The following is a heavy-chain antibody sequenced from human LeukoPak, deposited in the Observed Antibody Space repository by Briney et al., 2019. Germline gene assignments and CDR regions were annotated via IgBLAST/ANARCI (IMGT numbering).Heavy chain of an antibody. J-gene: IGHJ4*02. CDR2: INPNSGGT. D-gene: IGHD3-10*01. Sequence: GASVKVSCKASGYTFTGYFMHWVRQAPGQGLEWMGWINPNSGGTNYAQKFQGRVTMTRDTSISTAYMELGRLKSDDTAVYYCARGTYMVRGVSPFDYWGQGTLVTVSS. CDR1: GYTFTGYF. V-gene: IGHV1-2*02. CDR3: ARGTYMVRGVSPFDY.